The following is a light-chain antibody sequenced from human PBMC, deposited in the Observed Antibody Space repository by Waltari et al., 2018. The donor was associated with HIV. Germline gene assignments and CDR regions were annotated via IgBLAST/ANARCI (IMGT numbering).Light chain of an antibody. V-gene: IGLV3-21*02. Sequence: SYLLTQAPSVSVAPGQTARIPCGGNNIGSKSVHWYRQKSGQAPVLVVYDDSERRSGIPERFSGSNSGHTATLTISRVEAGDEADYHCQVWDSASDWVFGGGTKLTVL. CDR2: DDS. CDR3: QVWDSASDWV. CDR1: NIGSKS. J-gene: IGLJ3*02.